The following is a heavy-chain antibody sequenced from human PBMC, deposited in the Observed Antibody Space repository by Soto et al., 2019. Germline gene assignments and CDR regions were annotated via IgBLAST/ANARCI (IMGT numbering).Heavy chain of an antibody. CDR2: IYYSGST. V-gene: IGHV4-39*01. CDR3: ARHGLYSSSWYYYYGMDV. J-gene: IGHJ6*02. D-gene: IGHD6-13*01. Sequence: SETLSLTCTVSGGSISSSSYYWGWIRQPPGKGLEWIGSIYYSGSTYYNPSLKSRVTISVDTSKNQFSLKLSSVTAADTAVYYCARHGLYSSSWYYYYGMDVWGQGTTVTVSS. CDR1: GGSISSSSYY.